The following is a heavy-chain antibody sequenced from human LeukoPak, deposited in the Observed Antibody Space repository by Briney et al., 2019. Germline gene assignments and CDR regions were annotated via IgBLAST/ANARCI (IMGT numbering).Heavy chain of an antibody. CDR1: GYIFTNYW. J-gene: IGHJ3*02. Sequence: GESLKISCRASGYIFTNYWIAWVRWMPGEGLQWMGIILPGDSDTRYSPSFRGQVTISAETSTRAAYLQWTSLRASDSAIYYCARQGAGASYYDPTGLPRGAFDSWGQGTTVTVSS. CDR3: ARQGAGASYYDPTGLPRGAFDS. D-gene: IGHD3-22*01. CDR2: ILPGDSDT. V-gene: IGHV5-51*01.